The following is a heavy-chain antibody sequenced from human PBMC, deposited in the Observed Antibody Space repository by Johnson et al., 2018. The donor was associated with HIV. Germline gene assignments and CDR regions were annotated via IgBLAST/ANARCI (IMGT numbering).Heavy chain of an antibody. CDR3: AGAPLRHDAFDI. D-gene: IGHD4-17*01. CDR1: GFTFSSYD. Sequence: VQLVESGGGLVQPGGSLRLSCAASGFTFSSYDMHWVRQATGKGLEWVSAIATAGDTYFPGSVKGRFTISRENAKNSLILQMNSLRAEDTAVYYCAGAPLRHDAFDIWGQGTMVTVSS. CDR2: IATAGDT. J-gene: IGHJ3*02. V-gene: IGHV3-13*01.